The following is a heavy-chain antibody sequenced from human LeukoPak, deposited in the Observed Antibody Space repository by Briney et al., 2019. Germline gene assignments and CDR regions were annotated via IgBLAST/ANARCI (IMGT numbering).Heavy chain of an antibody. CDR2: IIPIFGKA. D-gene: IGHD2-2*01. CDR3: GXXVTIVVVPRDAFDI. CDR1: GGTFTSYA. J-gene: IGHJ3*02. V-gene: IGHV1-69*05. Sequence: AXGGTFTSYAISWVRQAPGQGLEWMGGIIPIFGKANYAQKFKGRVTITTDKSTSTAYMEMRSLRSEDTAVYYCGXXVTIVVVPRDAFDIWGQGTMVTVSS.